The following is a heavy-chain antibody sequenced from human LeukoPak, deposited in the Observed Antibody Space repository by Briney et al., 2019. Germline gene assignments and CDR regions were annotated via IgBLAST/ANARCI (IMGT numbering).Heavy chain of an antibody. CDR1: GFTFSSYW. CDR2: IKQDGSEK. CDR3: ARDCSSTSCYAVGDAFDI. J-gene: IGHJ3*02. V-gene: IGHV3-7*03. Sequence: GGSLRLSCAASGFTFSSYWMSWVRQAPGKVLEWVANIKQDGSEKYYVDSVKGRLTISRDNAKNSLYLQMNSLRAEDTAVYYRARDCSSTSCYAVGDAFDIWGQGTMVTVSS. D-gene: IGHD2-2*01.